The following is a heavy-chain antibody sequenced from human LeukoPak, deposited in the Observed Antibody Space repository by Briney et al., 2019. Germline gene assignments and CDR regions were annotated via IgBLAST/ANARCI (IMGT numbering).Heavy chain of an antibody. V-gene: IGHV4-4*08. CDR2: IYATGRT. Sequence: SETLSLTCTVSGGSISNHYWRWIRQPPGKGLEWIGFIYATGRTDYNPSFTSRATVSVDMSKNQFSLKLSSVTAADTAMYYCARYFEVAGRWYLDYWGQGTLVTVSS. CDR1: GGSISNHY. J-gene: IGHJ4*02. D-gene: IGHD2-15*01. CDR3: ARYFEVAGRWYLDY.